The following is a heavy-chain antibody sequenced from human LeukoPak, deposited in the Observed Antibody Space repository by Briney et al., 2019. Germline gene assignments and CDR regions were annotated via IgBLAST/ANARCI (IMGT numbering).Heavy chain of an antibody. V-gene: IGHV1-8*03. CDR1: GGTFSSYA. J-gene: IGHJ3*02. CDR2: MNPNSGNT. D-gene: IGHD3-3*01. CDR3: ARRTPPFYDFWSGYLAFDI. Sequence: ASVKVSCKASGGTFSSYAINWVRQATGQGLEWMGWMNPNSGNTGYAQKFQGRVTITRNTSISTAYMELSSLRSEDTAVYYCARRTPPFYDFWSGYLAFDIWGQGTMVTVSS.